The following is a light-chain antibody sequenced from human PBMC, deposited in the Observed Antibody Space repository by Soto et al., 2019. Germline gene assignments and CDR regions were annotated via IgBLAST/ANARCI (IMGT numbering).Light chain of an antibody. Sequence: EIVLTQSPATLSLSPGERATLSCRASQSVSSYLAWYQQKPGQAPRLLIYAASNRATGIPARFSGSGSGTEFTLTISSLEPEDFAVYYCQQRSNCPPFTFGPGTKVDIK. CDR1: QSVSSY. J-gene: IGKJ3*01. V-gene: IGKV3-11*01. CDR3: QQRSNCPPFT. CDR2: AAS.